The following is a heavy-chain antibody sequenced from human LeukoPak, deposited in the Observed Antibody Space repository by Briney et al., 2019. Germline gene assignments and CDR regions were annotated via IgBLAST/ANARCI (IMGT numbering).Heavy chain of an antibody. CDR1: GGSISSSSYY. J-gene: IGHJ4*02. Sequence: SETLSLTCTVSGGSISSSSYYWGWIRQPPGKGLEWIGSIYYSGSTYYNPSLKSRVTISVDTSKNQFSLKLSSVTAADTAVYYCARQVSAAADYYYFDYWGQGTLVTVSS. CDR3: ARQVSAAADYYYFDY. V-gene: IGHV4-39*01. D-gene: IGHD6-13*01. CDR2: IYYSGST.